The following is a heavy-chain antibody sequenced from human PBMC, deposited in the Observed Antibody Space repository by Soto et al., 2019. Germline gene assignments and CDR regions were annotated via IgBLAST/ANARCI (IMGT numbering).Heavy chain of an antibody. J-gene: IGHJ6*02. Sequence: QVQLVQSGAEVKKPGASVTVSCKASGYTFSTYLIAWVRQAPGQGLEWMGWISISTGDTDYAQNLQGRVTWTTDKSSSTAYMELRSLRPDDTALYYCARDGPGRPYGMDVWGQGTPVIVSS. CDR2: ISISTGDT. V-gene: IGHV1-18*01. D-gene: IGHD6-6*01. CDR1: GYTFSTYL. CDR3: ARDGPGRPYGMDV.